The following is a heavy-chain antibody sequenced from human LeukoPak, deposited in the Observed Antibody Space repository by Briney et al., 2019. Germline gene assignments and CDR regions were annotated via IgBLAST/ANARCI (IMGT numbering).Heavy chain of an antibody. D-gene: IGHD1-26*01. CDR1: GGTFSSYA. V-gene: IGHV1-69*13. CDR2: IIPIFGTA. Sequence: EASVKVSCKASGGTFSSYAISWVLQAPGQGLEWMGGIIPIFGTANYAQKFQGRVTITADESTSTAYMELSSLRSEDTAVYYCASLKVGATYYIDYWGQGTLVTVSS. CDR3: ASLKVGATYYIDY. J-gene: IGHJ4*02.